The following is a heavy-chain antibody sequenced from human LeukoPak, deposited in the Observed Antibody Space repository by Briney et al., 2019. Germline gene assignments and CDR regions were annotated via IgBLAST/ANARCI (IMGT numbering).Heavy chain of an antibody. CDR1: GYSISSGYY. CDR2: ICHSGST. J-gene: IGHJ3*02. CDR3: ARIKEELSDI. Sequence: SETLSLTCTVSGYSISSGYYWGWIRQPPGKGLEWIGSICHSGSTYYNPSLKSRVTISVDTSKNQFSLKLSSVTAADTAVYYCARIKEELSDIWGQGTMVTVSS. V-gene: IGHV4-38-2*02.